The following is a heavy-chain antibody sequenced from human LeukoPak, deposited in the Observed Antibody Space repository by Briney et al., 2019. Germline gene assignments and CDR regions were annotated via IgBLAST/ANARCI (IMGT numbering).Heavy chain of an antibody. D-gene: IGHD3-22*01. V-gene: IGHV1-2*02. Sequence: ASVKVSCKASGYTFTGYYMHWVRQAPGQGLEWMGWINPNSGGTNYAQKFQGRVTMTRDTSISTAYMELSRLRSDDTAAYYCAAYYYDSSGYYYFDYWGQGTLVTVSS. CDR1: GYTFTGYY. J-gene: IGHJ4*02. CDR2: INPNSGGT. CDR3: AAYYYDSSGYYYFDY.